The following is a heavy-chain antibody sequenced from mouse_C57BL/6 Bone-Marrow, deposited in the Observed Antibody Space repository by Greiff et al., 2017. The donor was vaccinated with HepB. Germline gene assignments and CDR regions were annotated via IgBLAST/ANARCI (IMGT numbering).Heavy chain of an antibody. CDR3: ARARSWDVFDY. V-gene: IGHV7-1*01. CDR1: GFTFSDFY. Sequence: EVQGVDSGGGLVQSGRSLRLSCATSGFTFSDFYMEWVRQAPGKGLEWIAASRNKANDYTTEYSASVKGRFIVSRDTSQSILYLQMNALRAEDTAIYYCARARSWDVFDYWGQGTTLTVSS. D-gene: IGHD4-1*01. J-gene: IGHJ2*01. CDR2: SRNKANDYTT.